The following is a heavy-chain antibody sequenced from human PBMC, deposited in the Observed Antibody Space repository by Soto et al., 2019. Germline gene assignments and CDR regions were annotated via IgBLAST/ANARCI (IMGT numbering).Heavy chain of an antibody. Sequence: SETLSLTCTVSGGSISSGGYYWSWIRQHPGKGLEWIGYIYYSGSTYYNPSLKSRVTISVDTSKNQFSLKLSSVTAAETAVYYCARVGAHQRLGYCSSTSCCAFDIWGQGTMVTVSS. CDR2: IYYSGST. CDR1: GGSISSGGYY. D-gene: IGHD2-2*01. V-gene: IGHV4-31*03. CDR3: ARVGAHQRLGYCSSTSCCAFDI. J-gene: IGHJ3*02.